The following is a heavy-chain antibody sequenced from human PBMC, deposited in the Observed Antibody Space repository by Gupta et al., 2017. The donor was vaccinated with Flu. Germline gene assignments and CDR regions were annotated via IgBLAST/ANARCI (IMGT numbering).Heavy chain of an antibody. CDR2: ISSAGSYT. V-gene: IGHV3-11*05. CDR3: ARDRITISEVQGGYYYYGMDV. CDR1: GFRFGDYY. J-gene: IGHJ6*02. Sequence: QVHLEESGGGLVKPGGSLRLSCAASGFRFGDYYMNWVRQAPGKGLEWISYISSAGSYTDYAESVRGRFTISRDNIKKSLFLQLNSLRAEDTAVYYCARDRITISEVQGGYYYYGMDVWGQGTTVTVSS. D-gene: IGHD3-3*01.